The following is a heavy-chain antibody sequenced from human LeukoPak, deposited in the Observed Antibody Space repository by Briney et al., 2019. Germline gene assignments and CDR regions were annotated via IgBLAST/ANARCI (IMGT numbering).Heavy chain of an antibody. D-gene: IGHD2-2*01. V-gene: IGHV3-7*01. CDR2: LNEDGSVK. J-gene: IGHJ4*02. Sequence: PGVSLSLSCAVCEFSFRTNWKLWVRQTPGKGIEWVAELNEDGSVKYYVDAVKGRFTISRDNAKSLLFLQMYNLRTEDTGVYFCANVPRSTVSYWGRGTLVTVSS. CDR1: EFSFRTNW. CDR3: ANVPRSTVSY.